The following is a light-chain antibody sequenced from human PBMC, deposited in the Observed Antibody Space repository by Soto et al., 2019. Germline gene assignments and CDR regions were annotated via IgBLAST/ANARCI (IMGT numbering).Light chain of an antibody. CDR1: QGVSRS. CDR2: AAS. CDR3: QQADTFPIT. V-gene: IGKV1D-12*01. J-gene: IGKJ5*01. Sequence: DIQMTQSPSSVSASVGDRVTITCQASQGVSRSLAWYQQRPGKAPKLLIYAASSLQGGVPSRFSGSGFGTDFTLTISNLQPEDFATYYCQQADTFPITFGQWTRLEI.